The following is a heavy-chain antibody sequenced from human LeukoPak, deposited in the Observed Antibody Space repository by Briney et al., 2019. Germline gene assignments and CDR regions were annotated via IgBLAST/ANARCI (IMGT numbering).Heavy chain of an antibody. D-gene: IGHD3-10*01. J-gene: IGHJ5*02. V-gene: IGHV3-48*03. CDR3: ARMVRDHWGWFDP. CDR1: GFTFSSYE. Sequence: GGPLRLSCAASGFTFSSYEMNWVRQAPGEGLEWVSYISSSGSTIYYADSVKGRFTISRDNAKNSLYLQMNSLRAEDTAVYYCARMVRDHWGWFDPWGQGTLVTVSS. CDR2: ISSSGSTI.